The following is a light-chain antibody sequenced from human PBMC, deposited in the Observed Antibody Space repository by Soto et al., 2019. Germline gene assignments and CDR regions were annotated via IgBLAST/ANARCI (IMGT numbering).Light chain of an antibody. CDR1: QYIYNY. V-gene: IGKV1-39*01. J-gene: IGKJ4*01. CDR3: QKTYSTPLA. Sequence: TQMTQSPSTLSASVGDSVSITCRASQYIYNYLSWYQQKPGKAPKLLIYDASSLQSVVPPRLSGSESGTDFTLSINSLQPEDFATYYCQKTYSTPLAFGGGTKV. CDR2: DAS.